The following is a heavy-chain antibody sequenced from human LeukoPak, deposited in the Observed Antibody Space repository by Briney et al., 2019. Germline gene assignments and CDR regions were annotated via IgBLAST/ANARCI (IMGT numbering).Heavy chain of an antibody. D-gene: IGHD3-22*01. CDR2: INSNSGDT. CDR1: GYTFSGYY. CDR3: ARAPQNYYDSIYFDY. J-gene: IGHJ4*02. V-gene: IGHV1-2*02. Sequence: ASVKVSCKASGYTFSGYYMHWVRQAPGQGLEWMGWINSNSGDTNYAQKFQGRVTVTRDTSINTAYMELSRLRSDDTAVYYCARAPQNYYDSIYFDYWGQGTLVTVSS.